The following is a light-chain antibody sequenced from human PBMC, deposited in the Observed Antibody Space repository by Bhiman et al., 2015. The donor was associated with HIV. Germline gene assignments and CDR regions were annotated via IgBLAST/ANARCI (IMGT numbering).Light chain of an antibody. V-gene: IGLV7-43*01. CDR2: SAT. CDR3: LLYHGSGWV. Sequence: QTVVTQEPSLTVSPGGTVTLTCASSTGAVTSGHFLNWFQQKPGQAPRALIYSATKKHSWTPARFSGSLLGDKAALTLSGVQPEDEAEYYCLLYHGSGWVFGGGTKLTVL. J-gene: IGLJ3*02. CDR1: TGAVTSGHF.